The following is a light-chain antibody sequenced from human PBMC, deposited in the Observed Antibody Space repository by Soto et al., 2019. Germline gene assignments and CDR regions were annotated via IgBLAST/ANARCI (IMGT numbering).Light chain of an antibody. CDR1: SSDVGGYNY. Sequence: HSALTQPASVSGSPGQSITISCTGTSSDVGGYNYVSWYQQHPGKAPKLMIYDVSNRPSGVSNRFSGSKSGNTASLTISGLQAGDEADYYCSSYTSSSTYVVFGGGTKVTVL. CDR2: DVS. CDR3: SSYTSSSTYVV. J-gene: IGLJ2*01. V-gene: IGLV2-14*01.